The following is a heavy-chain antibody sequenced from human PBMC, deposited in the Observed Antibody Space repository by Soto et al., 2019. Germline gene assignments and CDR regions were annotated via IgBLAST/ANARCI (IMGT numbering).Heavy chain of an antibody. J-gene: IGHJ4*02. CDR2: ISYDGSNK. CDR1: VFTFSSYA. D-gene: IGHD3-22*01. CDR3: ARDPLYYYASRGYFDY. V-gene: IGHV3-30-3*01. Sequence: PRGSLRVSCASSVFTFSSYAMPWVRQAPGKGLGWVAVISYDGSNKYYADSVKGRFTISRDNSKNTLYLQMNSLRAEDTAVYYCARDPLYYYASRGYFDYWGQGTLVTVSS.